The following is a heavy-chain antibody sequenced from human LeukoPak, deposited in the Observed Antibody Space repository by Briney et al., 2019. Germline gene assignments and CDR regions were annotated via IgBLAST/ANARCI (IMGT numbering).Heavy chain of an antibody. CDR2: INHSGST. CDR1: GGSFSGHY. J-gene: IGHJ3*02. V-gene: IGHV4-34*01. Sequence: SETLSLTCAVSGGSFSGHYWNWIRQPPGKGLEWIGEINHSGSTNYNPSLKSRVTISVDTSKNQFSLKLSSVTAADTAVYYCARSDGYGLVGIWGQGTTVTVSS. CDR3: ARSDGYGLVGI. D-gene: IGHD3-10*01.